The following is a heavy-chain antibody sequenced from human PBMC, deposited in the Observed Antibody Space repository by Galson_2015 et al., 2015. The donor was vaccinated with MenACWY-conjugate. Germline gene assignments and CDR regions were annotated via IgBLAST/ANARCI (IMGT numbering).Heavy chain of an antibody. J-gene: IGHJ5*02. D-gene: IGHD6-13*01. V-gene: IGHV3-74*01. CDR1: GFTFSGYW. CDR2: INSDGSST. Sequence: SLRLSCAASGFTFSGYWMHWVRQGPGKGLVWVSRINSDGSSTNYADSVKGRFTISRDNAKNTLYLQMNSLRAEDTAVYYCARGGQGLAAAEDNWFDPWGQGALVTVSS. CDR3: ARGGQGLAAAEDNWFDP.